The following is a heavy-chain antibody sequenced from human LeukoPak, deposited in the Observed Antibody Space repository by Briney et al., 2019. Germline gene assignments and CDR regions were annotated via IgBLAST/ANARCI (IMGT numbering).Heavy chain of an antibody. CDR1: GYTFTSYD. V-gene: IGHV1-8*03. CDR2: MNPNSGNT. Sequence: ASVKVSCKASGYTFTSYDTNWVRQATGQGLEWMGWMNPNSGNTGYAQKFQGRVTITRNTSISTAYMELSSLRSEDTAVYYCARSSATYYYDSSGYVYYMDVWGKGTTVTVSS. J-gene: IGHJ6*03. CDR3: ARSSATYYYDSSGYVYYMDV. D-gene: IGHD3-22*01.